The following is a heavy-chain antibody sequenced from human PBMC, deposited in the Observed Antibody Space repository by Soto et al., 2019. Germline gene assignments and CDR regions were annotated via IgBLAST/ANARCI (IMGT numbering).Heavy chain of an antibody. CDR1: GFTFSSYW. CDR3: ARDFMFRGRDSNWFDP. CDR2: SKSDGSNT. Sequence: VQLVESGGGVVQPGRSLRLSCAAAGFTFSSYWMHWVRQAQGKGPEWVSRSKSDGSNTKYADSVKGRFTISRDNAKNPLDLQMNSLRAEDTAVYYGARDFMFRGRDSNWFDPWGQGTLVTVSS. J-gene: IGHJ5*02. D-gene: IGHD3-10*01. V-gene: IGHV3-74*01.